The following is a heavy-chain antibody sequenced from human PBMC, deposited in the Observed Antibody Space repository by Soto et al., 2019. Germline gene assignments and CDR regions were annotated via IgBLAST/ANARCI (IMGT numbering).Heavy chain of an antibody. CDR2: ISYDGSKK. D-gene: IGHD6-6*01. CDR3: ARDLWRSIAARRAGYYYGMDV. J-gene: IGHJ6*02. CDR1: GFTFSSYA. V-gene: IGHV3-30-3*01. Sequence: QVQLGDSGGGVVQPGRPLRLSCAASGFTFSSYAMHWVRQAPGKGLEWVAVISYDGSKKYYADSVKGRFTISRDNSKNTLYLQMNSLRAEDTAVYYCARDLWRSIAARRAGYYYGMDVWGQGTTVTVSS.